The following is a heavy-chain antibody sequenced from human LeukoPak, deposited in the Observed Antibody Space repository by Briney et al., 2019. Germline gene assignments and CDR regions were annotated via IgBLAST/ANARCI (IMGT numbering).Heavy chain of an antibody. V-gene: IGHV4-59*01. J-gene: IGHJ5*02. D-gene: IGHD3-10*01. CDR1: GGSISGYS. CDR2: FHNSRTT. CDR3: ARGHLGLSP. Sequence: PSETLSHTCTVTGGSISGYSRTWIRQPPGQGLEWIGYFHNSRTTSHNPSLTGRVIISVDTAMDQISLKLNSVTAADTAVYYCARGHLGLSPWGQGTLVTVSS.